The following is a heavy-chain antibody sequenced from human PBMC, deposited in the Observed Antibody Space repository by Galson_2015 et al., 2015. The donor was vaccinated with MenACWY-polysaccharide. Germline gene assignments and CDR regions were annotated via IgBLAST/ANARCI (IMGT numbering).Heavy chain of an antibody. J-gene: IGHJ3*02. V-gene: IGHV3-33*01. D-gene: IGHD2-2*01. CDR3: AREGSRIVFHAFDI. Sequence: SLSLGGAASGAWVGNSGMHWVRQAPGKGRVWVAVIRYDGSNNVYAVSGKGRCTISTDLSKTRVLLEMNILGVEDPAVYYCAREGSRIVFHAFDIWGQGTMVTVSS. CDR2: IRYDGSNN. CDR1: GAWVGNSG.